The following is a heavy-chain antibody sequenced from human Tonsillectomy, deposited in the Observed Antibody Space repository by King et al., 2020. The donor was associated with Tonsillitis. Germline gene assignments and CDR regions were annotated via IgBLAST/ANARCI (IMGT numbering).Heavy chain of an antibody. D-gene: IGHD4-17*01. Sequence: QLQESGSGLVKPSQTLSLTCAVSGGSIIIGGYFWSWLRQPPGRCLEWIGNIYHSGTTNYNPSLKSRVTISIDRSKNEFSLKLNSVTAADTAVYYCAREVRTVTNWFDPWGQGTLVTVSS. CDR1: GGSIIIGGYF. V-gene: IGHV4-30-2*01. J-gene: IGHJ5*02. CDR2: IYHSGTT. CDR3: AREVRTVTNWFDP.